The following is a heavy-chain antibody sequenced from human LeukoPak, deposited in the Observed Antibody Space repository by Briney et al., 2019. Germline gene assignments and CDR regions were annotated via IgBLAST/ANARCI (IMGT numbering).Heavy chain of an antibody. D-gene: IGHD6-19*01. Sequence: SQTLSLTCAISGDSFSINSAAWNWIRQSPSRGLEWLGRTYQRSKWYNDYAVSVKSRITINPDISKNQFSLQLDSVTPEDTAVYYCARSPSPYSSGWYFDYWGQGTLVTVSS. CDR3: ARSPSPYSSGWYFDY. V-gene: IGHV6-1*01. CDR2: TYQRSKWYN. CDR1: GDSFSINSAA. J-gene: IGHJ4*02.